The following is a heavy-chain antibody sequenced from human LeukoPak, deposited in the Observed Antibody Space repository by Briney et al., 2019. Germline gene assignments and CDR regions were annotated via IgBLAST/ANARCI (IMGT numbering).Heavy chain of an antibody. CDR2: ISGGGGTT. CDR3: AQDRSLLYSRWFDP. V-gene: IGHV3-23*01. J-gene: IGHJ5*02. D-gene: IGHD1-26*01. CDR1: GFTFSNYA. Sequence: GGSLRLSCAASGFTFSNYAMSWVRQAPGKGLEWVSSISGGGGTTYYADSLKGRFTISRDNSKDTLYLQMNSLRVDDTAVYYCAQDRSLLYSRWFDPWGQGTLVTVSS.